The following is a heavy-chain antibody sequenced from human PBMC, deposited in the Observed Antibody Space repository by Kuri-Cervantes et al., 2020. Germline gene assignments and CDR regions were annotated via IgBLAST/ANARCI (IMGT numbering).Heavy chain of an antibody. D-gene: IGHD4-17*01. Sequence: ASVKVSCKASGYTFTSYAIHWVRQAPGQRLEWMGWVSAYNGNTNYAQTFQGRVTMTTETSTTTAYMDLRSLRSDDTAVYYCARDDYGDPPLFDYWGQGTLVTVSS. CDR3: ARDDYGDPPLFDY. J-gene: IGHJ4*02. CDR2: VSAYNGNT. CDR1: GYTFTSYA. V-gene: IGHV1-18*01.